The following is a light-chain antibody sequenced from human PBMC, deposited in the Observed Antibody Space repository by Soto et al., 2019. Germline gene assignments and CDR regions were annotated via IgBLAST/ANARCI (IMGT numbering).Light chain of an antibody. CDR3: QQYST. CDR1: RSVLFTSNDKSF. V-gene: IGKV4-1*01. Sequence: DAVMTQSPDSLAVSLGERATINCRSSRSVLFTSNDKSFVAWYQQKPGQPPKLLIYWASTRESGVPDRFSGSGSGTDFTLTISSLQAEDVAVYYCQQYSTFGGGTKVDIK. CDR2: WAS. J-gene: IGKJ4*01.